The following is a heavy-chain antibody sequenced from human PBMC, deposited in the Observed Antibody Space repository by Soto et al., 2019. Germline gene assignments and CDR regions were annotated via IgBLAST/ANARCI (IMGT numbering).Heavy chain of an antibody. Sequence: DVQLVESGGGLVQPGRSLRLSCAASGFTFDDYAMHWVRQAPGKGLEWVSGISWNSGSIGYADSVKGRFTISRDNAKNSLYLQMNSLRAEDTALYYCAKDSRRSKDYYYYYDMDVWGKGPKVTVSS. J-gene: IGHJ6*03. CDR1: GFTFDDYA. CDR2: ISWNSGSI. CDR3: AKDSRRSKDYYYYYDMDV. V-gene: IGHV3-9*01. D-gene: IGHD6-6*01.